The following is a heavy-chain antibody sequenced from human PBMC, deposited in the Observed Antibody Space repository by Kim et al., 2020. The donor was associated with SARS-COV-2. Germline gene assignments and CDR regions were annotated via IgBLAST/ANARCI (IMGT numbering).Heavy chain of an antibody. Sequence: GGSLRLSCAASGFTFSSYGMHWVRQAPGKGLEWVAVIWYDGSNKYYADSVKGRFTISRDNSKNTLYLQMNSLRAEDTAVYYCARERGSYEYFDYWGQGTLVTVSS. CDR1: GFTFSSYG. V-gene: IGHV3-33*01. J-gene: IGHJ4*02. CDR3: ARERGSYEYFDY. D-gene: IGHD1-26*01. CDR2: IWYDGSNK.